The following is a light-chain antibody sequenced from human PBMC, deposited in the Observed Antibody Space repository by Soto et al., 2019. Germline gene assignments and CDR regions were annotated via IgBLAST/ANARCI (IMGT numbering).Light chain of an antibody. Sequence: QSVLSQPASVSASPGQSITISCTGTSIDVCGYNYVSWYEQRPGKAPKLLIYEVSDRPSGDSNRFSGSKSGNTASLTISGLQAEDEADSYCASYTTSSTLGFATGSKVPVL. J-gene: IGLJ1*01. CDR2: EVS. CDR1: SIDVCGYNY. V-gene: IGLV2-14*01. CDR3: ASYTTSSTLG.